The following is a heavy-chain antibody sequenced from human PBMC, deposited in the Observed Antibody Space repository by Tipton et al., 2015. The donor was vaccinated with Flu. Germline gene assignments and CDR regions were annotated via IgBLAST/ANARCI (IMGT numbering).Heavy chain of an antibody. CDR3: ARGWQNGTYYGSGSGAFDI. D-gene: IGHD3-10*01. J-gene: IGHJ3*02. Sequence: QLVQSGAEVKKPGESLKISCKGSGYSFTSYWIGWVRQMPGKGLEWMGIIYPGDSDTRYSPSFQGQVTISADKSISTAYLQWSSLKASDTAMYYCARGWQNGTYYGSGSGAFDIWGQGTMVTVSS. V-gene: IGHV5-51*03. CDR2: IYPGDSDT. CDR1: GYSFTSYW.